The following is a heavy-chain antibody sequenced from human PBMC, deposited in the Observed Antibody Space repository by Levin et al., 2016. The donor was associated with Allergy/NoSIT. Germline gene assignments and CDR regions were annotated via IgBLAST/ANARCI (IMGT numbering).Heavy chain of an antibody. V-gene: IGHV3-23*01. CDR1: GFTFSSYA. D-gene: IGHD5-12*01. CDR3: AKGGIVATIKVLV. CDR2: ISGSGGST. J-gene: IGHJ4*02. Sequence: GESLKISCAASGFTFSSYAMSWVRQAPGKGLEWVSAISGSGGSTYYADSVKGRFTISRDNSKNTLYLQMNSLRAEDTAVYYCAKGGIVATIKVLVWGQGTLVTVSS.